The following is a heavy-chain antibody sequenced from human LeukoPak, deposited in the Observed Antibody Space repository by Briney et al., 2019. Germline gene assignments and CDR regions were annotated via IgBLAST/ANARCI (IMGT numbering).Heavy chain of an antibody. Sequence: GESLRISCQGSGYSFTSYWISWVRQMPGKGMEWMGRIDPSDSYTNYSPSFQGHVTISADKSISTAYLQWSSLKASDTAMYYCARPRSYCGGDCSYYFDYWGQGTLVTVSS. J-gene: IGHJ4*02. D-gene: IGHD2-21*02. CDR1: GYSFTSYW. V-gene: IGHV5-10-1*01. CDR3: ARPRSYCGGDCSYYFDY. CDR2: IDPSDSYT.